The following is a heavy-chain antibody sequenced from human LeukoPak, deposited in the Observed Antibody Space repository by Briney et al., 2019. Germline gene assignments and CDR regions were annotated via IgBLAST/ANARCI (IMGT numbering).Heavy chain of an antibody. D-gene: IGHD3-3*01. CDR2: ISWNSDSI. CDR1: GFTFDDYA. CDR3: AKARWSGSSNDAFDI. Sequence: PGGSLRLSCAASGFTFDDYAMHWVRQAPGKGLEWASGISWNSDSIGYADSVKGRFTISRDNAKNSLYLQMNSLSAEDMALYYCAKARWSGSSNDAFDIWGQGTMVTVSS. V-gene: IGHV3-9*03. J-gene: IGHJ3*02.